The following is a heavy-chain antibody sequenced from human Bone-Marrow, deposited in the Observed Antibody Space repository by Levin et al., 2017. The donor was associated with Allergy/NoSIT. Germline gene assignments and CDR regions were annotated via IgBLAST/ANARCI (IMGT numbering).Heavy chain of an antibody. J-gene: IGHJ4*02. V-gene: IGHV3-23*01. D-gene: IGHD6-13*01. CDR2: ISGSGGST. Sequence: GESLKISCAASGFTFSSYAMSWVRQAPGKGLEWVSAISGSGGSTYYADSVKGRFTISRDNSKNTLYLQMNSLRAEDTAVYYCAKDPDVRYSSSWTGLDLFFGLAYFDYWGQGTLVTVTS. CDR1: GFTFSSYA. CDR3: AKDPDVRYSSSWTGLDLFFGLAYFDY.